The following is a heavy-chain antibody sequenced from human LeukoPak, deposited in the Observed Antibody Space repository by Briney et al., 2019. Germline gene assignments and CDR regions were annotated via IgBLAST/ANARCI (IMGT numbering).Heavy chain of an antibody. V-gene: IGHV6-1*01. CDR2: TYYRSKWYN. D-gene: IGHD4-17*01. CDR3: ARSAVRIRPKYGDYFITPPDY. J-gene: IGHJ4*02. Sequence: SQTLSLTCAISGDSVSSNSAAWNWIRQSPSRGLEWLGRTYYRSKWYNDYAVSLKSRITINPDTSKNQFSLKLSSVTAADTAVYYCARSAVRIRPKYGDYFITPPDYWGQGTLVTVSS. CDR1: GDSVSSNSAA.